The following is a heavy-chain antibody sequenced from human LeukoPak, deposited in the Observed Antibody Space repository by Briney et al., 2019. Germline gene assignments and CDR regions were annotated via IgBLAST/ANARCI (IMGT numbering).Heavy chain of an antibody. D-gene: IGHD3-22*01. CDR3: ARGDYYDSSGYIDY. CDR2: ISYDGSNK. Sequence: GGSLRLSCAASGFTFSSYGMHWVRQAPGKGLEWVAVISYDGSNKYYADSVKGRFTISRDNSKNTLYLQMNSLRAEDTAVYYCARGDYYDSSGYIDYWGQGTLVTVSS. J-gene: IGHJ4*02. V-gene: IGHV3-30*03. CDR1: GFTFSSYG.